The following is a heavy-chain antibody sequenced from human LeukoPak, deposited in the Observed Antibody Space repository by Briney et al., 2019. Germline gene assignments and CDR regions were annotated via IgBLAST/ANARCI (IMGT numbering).Heavy chain of an antibody. CDR3: ARGKNEYQMLGSYFDY. CDR2: ISWNGDKI. V-gene: IGHV3-9*01. D-gene: IGHD2-2*01. Sequence: GGSLRLSCTVSGFTFDDFAMHWVRQTPGKGLGWVSAISWNGDKIEYADSVKGRFTISRDNAKNSLYLQMNSLRAEDTAFYYCARGKNEYQMLGSYFDYWGQGALVTVSA. CDR1: GFTFDDFA. J-gene: IGHJ4*02.